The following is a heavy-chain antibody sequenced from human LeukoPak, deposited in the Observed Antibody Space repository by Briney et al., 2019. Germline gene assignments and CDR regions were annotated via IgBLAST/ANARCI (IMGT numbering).Heavy chain of an antibody. J-gene: IGHJ5*02. CDR2: IYTSGST. CDR1: GGSISSYY. Sequence: NPSETLSLTCTVSGGSISSYYWSWIRQPAGKGLEWIGRIYTSGSTNYNPSLKSRVTISVDTSKNQFSLKLSSVTAADTAVYYCARAGGLFCTSTSCHNWFDPWGQGTLVTVSS. CDR3: ARAGGLFCTSTSCHNWFDP. V-gene: IGHV4-4*07. D-gene: IGHD2-2*01.